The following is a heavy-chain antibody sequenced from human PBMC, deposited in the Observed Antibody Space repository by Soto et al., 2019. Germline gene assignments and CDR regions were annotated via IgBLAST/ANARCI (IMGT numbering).Heavy chain of an antibody. CDR2: IIPIFGTA. J-gene: IGHJ6*02. Sequence: QVQLVQSGAEVKKPGSSVKVSCKASGGTFSSYAISWVRQAPGQGLEWMGGIIPIFGTANYAQKFQGRVTITAAESTSTAYMELSCLRSEDTAVYYCARGDPTVTTFEYYYGMDVWGQGPTVTVSS. D-gene: IGHD4-17*01. CDR1: GGTFSSYA. V-gene: IGHV1-69*12. CDR3: ARGDPTVTTFEYYYGMDV.